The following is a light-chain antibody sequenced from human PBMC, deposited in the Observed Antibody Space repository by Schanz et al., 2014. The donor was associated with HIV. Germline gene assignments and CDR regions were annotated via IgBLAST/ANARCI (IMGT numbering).Light chain of an antibody. Sequence: QSVLTQPPSASGTPGQRVTISCSGSSSNIGSNTVNWYQQLPAMAPKLLIYSNDQRPSGVPDRFSGSKSGTSASLAISGLQSDDEANYYCAAWDDSLSGWVFGGGTKLTVL. J-gene: IGLJ3*02. CDR1: SSNIGSNT. CDR2: SND. CDR3: AAWDDSLSGWV. V-gene: IGLV1-44*01.